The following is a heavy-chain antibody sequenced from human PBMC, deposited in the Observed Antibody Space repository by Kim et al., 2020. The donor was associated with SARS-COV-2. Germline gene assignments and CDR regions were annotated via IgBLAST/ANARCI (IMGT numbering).Heavy chain of an antibody. CDR1: GFTFSDYY. CDR2: ISSSGSTI. Sequence: GGSLRLSCAASGFTFSDYYMSWIRQAPGKGLEWVSYISSSGSTIYYADSVKGRFTISRDNAKNSLYLQMNSLRAEDTAVYYCARVGYDSSGYETPFDYWGQGTLVTVSS. D-gene: IGHD3-22*01. CDR3: ARVGYDSSGYETPFDY. V-gene: IGHV3-11*04. J-gene: IGHJ4*02.